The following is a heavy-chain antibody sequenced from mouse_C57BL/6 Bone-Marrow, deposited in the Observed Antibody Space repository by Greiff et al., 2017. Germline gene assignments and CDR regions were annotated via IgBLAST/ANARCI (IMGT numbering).Heavy chain of an antibody. V-gene: IGHV1-81*01. CDR2: IYPRSGNT. CDR3: AERQLYAMDY. J-gene: IGHJ4*01. CDR1: GYTFTSYG. D-gene: IGHD3-2*01. Sequence: VQRVESGAELARPGASVKLSCKASGYTFTSYGISWVKQRTGQGLEWIGEIYPRSGNTYYNEKFKGKATLTADKSSSTAYMELRSLTSEDSAVYFCAERQLYAMDYWGQGTSVTVSS.